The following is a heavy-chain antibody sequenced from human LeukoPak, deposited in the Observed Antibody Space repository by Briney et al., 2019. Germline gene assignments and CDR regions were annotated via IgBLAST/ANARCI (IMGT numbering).Heavy chain of an antibody. V-gene: IGHV4-59*12. CDR3: AKSNGYGLVDI. CDR2: IYYSGST. CDR1: GGSIRSYY. J-gene: IGHJ3*02. D-gene: IGHD3-10*01. Sequence: SETLSLTCTVSGGSIRSYYWSWLRQPPGKELEWIGYIYYSGSTNYNPSLKSRVNISVDTSKHQFSLKLNSVTAADTAVYYCAKSNGYGLVDIWGQGTMVTVSS.